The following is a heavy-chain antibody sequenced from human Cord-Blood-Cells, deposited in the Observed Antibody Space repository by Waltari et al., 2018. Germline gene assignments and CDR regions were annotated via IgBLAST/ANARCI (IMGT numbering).Heavy chain of an antibody. D-gene: IGHD4-4*01. CDR3: ASQAVTTNYYYGMDV. CDR2: IYHSGRT. V-gene: IGHV4-38-2*02. J-gene: IGHJ6*02. CDR1: GYSISSGYY. Sequence: QVQLQESGPGLVKPSETLSLTCTVSGYSISSGYYWGWIRQPPGKGLEWIGSIYHSGRTYYTPSLKSRVTISVEMSKNQFSLKLSSVTAADTAVYYCASQAVTTNYYYGMDVWGQGP.